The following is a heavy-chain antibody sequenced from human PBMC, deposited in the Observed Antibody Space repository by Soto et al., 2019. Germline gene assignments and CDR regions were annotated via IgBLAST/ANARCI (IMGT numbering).Heavy chain of an antibody. J-gene: IGHJ4*02. D-gene: IGHD3-22*01. Sequence: SENLSLTCTVSGGSLSSFYWGWIRQPPGKGLEWIGYIYYSGSTNYNPSLKSRVTISVDTSKNQFSLKLSSVTAADTAVYYRAREIPYDSSGYPTIDYWGQGTLVTVSS. CDR3: AREIPYDSSGYPTIDY. CDR1: GGSLSSFY. V-gene: IGHV4-59*01. CDR2: IYYSGST.